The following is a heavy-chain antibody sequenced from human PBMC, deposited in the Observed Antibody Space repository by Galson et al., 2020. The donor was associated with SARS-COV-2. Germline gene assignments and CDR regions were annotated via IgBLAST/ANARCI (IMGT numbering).Heavy chain of an antibody. V-gene: IGHV5-51*01. CDR1: GYSFTSYW. J-gene: IGHJ3*02. Sequence: GESLKISCKGSGYSFTSYWIGWVRQMPGKGLEWMGIIYPGDSDTRYSPSFQGQVTISADKSISTAYLQWSSLKASDTAMYYCARRGIRGYSYGPQGAFDIWGQGTMVTVSS. CDR3: ARRGIRGYSYGPQGAFDI. CDR2: IYPGDSDT. D-gene: IGHD5-18*01.